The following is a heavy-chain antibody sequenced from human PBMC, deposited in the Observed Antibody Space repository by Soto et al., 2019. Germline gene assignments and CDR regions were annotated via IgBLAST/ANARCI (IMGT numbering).Heavy chain of an antibody. J-gene: IGHJ4*02. Sequence: VGSLRLSCAASGFTFSNAWMSWVRQAPGKGLEWVGRIKSKTDGGTRDYAAPVKGRFIMSRDDSINTLYLQMNSLKTEDTAVYYCTKDDPINRNWGQGTLVTVSS. CDR3: TKDDPINRN. CDR1: GFTFSNAW. CDR2: IKSKTDGGTR. V-gene: IGHV3-15*01.